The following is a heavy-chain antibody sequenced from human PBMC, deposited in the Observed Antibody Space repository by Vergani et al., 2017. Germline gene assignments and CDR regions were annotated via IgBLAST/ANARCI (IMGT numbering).Heavy chain of an antibody. J-gene: IGHJ3*02. CDR1: GGTFSSYA. V-gene: IGHV1-69*12. Sequence: QVQLVQSGAEVKKPGSSVKVSCKASGGTFSSYAISWVRQAPGQGLEWMGGIIPIFGTANYAQKFQGRVTITADESTSTAYMELSSLRSEDTAVYYCANYCRGGSCYSRAGAFDIWGQGTMVTVSS. CDR3: ANYCRGGSCYSRAGAFDI. D-gene: IGHD2-15*01. CDR2: IIPIFGTA.